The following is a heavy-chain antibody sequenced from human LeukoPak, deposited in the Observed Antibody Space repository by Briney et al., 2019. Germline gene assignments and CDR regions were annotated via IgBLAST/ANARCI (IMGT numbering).Heavy chain of an antibody. V-gene: IGHV3-33*01. D-gene: IGHD3-10*01. J-gene: IGHJ5*02. CDR1: GFTFSSYG. CDR3: ARTGITMLRGVIMRNNWFDP. CDR2: IWYDGSNK. Sequence: PGGSLRLSCAASGFTFSSYGMHWVRQAPDKGLEWVAVIWYDGSNKYYADSVKGRFTISRANSKNMLYLQMNSLRAEDTAVYYCARTGITMLRGVIMRNNWFDPWGPGTLVTVSS.